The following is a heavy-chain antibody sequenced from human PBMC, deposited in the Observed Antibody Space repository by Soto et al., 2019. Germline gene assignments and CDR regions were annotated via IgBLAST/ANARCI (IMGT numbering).Heavy chain of an antibody. J-gene: IGHJ1*01. V-gene: IGHV4-39*01. CDR3: ASHSGAVPVPRG. CDR2: FYYSGST. CDR1: GASISSSSYF. Sequence: QLQLQESGPGLVKPSETLSLTCSVSGASISSSSYFWGWIRQPPGKGLEWIGSFYYSGSTYYNPSLTSRVTISVDTSKNQFSLKLTSVTAADTAVYYCASHSGAVPVPRGWGQGNLVTVSS.